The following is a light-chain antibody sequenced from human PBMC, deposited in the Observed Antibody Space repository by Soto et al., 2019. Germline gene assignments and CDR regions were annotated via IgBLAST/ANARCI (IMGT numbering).Light chain of an antibody. Sequence: IQLTQSPSSLSASVGDRVTITCRASQGISSFLAWYQQKPGKAPKLLIYGASTLQSGVPSRFSGSGSGTDFTLTIGSLQPVATYYCQQLNSFPIPFGPGTKVDIK. CDR3: QQLNSFPIP. V-gene: IGKV1-9*01. CDR1: QGISSF. CDR2: GAS. J-gene: IGKJ3*01.